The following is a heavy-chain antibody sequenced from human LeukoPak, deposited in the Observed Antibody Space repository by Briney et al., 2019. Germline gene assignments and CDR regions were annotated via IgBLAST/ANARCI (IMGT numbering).Heavy chain of an antibody. Sequence: GSLRLSCAASGFTFTNAWMNWVRQPPGKGLEWIGNIYISGSTNYNPSLKSRVTISVDTSKNQFFLKLSSVTAADTAVYFCARQGEDFWTGYYTDSYMDVWGKGTTVTVSS. V-gene: IGHV4-4*09. CDR1: GFTFTNAW. D-gene: IGHD3/OR15-3a*01. CDR3: ARQGEDFWTGYYTDSYMDV. CDR2: IYISGST. J-gene: IGHJ6*03.